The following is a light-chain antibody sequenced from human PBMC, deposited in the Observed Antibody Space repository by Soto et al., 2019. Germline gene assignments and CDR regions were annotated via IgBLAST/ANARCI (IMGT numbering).Light chain of an antibody. J-gene: IGKJ2*01. CDR1: QSISSW. V-gene: IGKV1-5*01. CDR2: GAS. CDR3: QQYDSSPLYT. Sequence: DIQMSQSPSTLSASVGDRVTITCRASQSISSWLAWYQQKPGKAPKLLIYGASSRATGIPDRFSGSGSGTDFTLTISTLEPEDFAVYYCQQYDSSPLYTFGQGTKLEIK.